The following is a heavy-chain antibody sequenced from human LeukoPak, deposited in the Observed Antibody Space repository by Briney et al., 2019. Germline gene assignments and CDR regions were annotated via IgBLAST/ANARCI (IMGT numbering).Heavy chain of an antibody. CDR1: GFSFSDYG. CDR2: ISSDGTKK. J-gene: IGHJ4*02. Sequence: PGRSLRLSCAASGFSFSDYGMHWVRQAPGRGLEWVAVISSDGTKKAYADSVKGRFTISRDNSENTLYLQMSSLRAEDTAVYYCAKRRDYCSGGSCYSLDYWGQGTLVTVSS. CDR3: AKRRDYCSGGSCYSLDY. V-gene: IGHV3-30*18. D-gene: IGHD2-15*01.